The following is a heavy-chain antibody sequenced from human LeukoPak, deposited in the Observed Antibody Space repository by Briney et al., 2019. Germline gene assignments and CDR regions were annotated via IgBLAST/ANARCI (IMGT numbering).Heavy chain of an antibody. J-gene: IGHJ6*02. CDR3: AKVNGDIVVVPAAMDTYYYYGMDV. D-gene: IGHD2-2*01. CDR1: GFTFSSYS. Sequence: GGSLRLSCAASGFTFSSYSMNWVRQAPGKGLEWVSHITASGTAMFYADSVMGRFTISRDNAKNSLYLQMNSLRDEDTAVYYCAKVNGDIVVVPAAMDTYYYYGMDVWGQGTTVTVSS. CDR2: ITASGTAM. V-gene: IGHV3-48*02.